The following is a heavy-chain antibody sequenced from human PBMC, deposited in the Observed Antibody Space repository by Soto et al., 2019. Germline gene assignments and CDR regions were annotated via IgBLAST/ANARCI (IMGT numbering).Heavy chain of an antibody. J-gene: IGHJ3*02. CDR2: IYSGGST. V-gene: IGHV3-53*02. Sequence: VQLVETGGGLIQPGGSLRLSCAASGFTVSSNYMSWVRQAPGKGLGWVSVIYSGGSTYYADSVKGRFTISRDNSKNTLYLQMNSLRAEDTAVYYCAREGPVSLDAFDIWGQGTMVTVSS. CDR1: GFTVSSNY. CDR3: AREGPVSLDAFDI. D-gene: IGHD3-22*01.